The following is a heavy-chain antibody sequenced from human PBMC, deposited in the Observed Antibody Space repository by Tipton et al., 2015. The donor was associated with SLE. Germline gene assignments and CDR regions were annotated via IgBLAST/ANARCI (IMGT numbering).Heavy chain of an antibody. CDR1: GFIFSSYG. V-gene: IGHV3-30*02. Sequence: SLRLSCAASGFIFSSYGMHWVRQAPGKGLEWVAFIRYDGSNKYYADSVKGRFTISRDNSRNTLYLQMNSLRAEDTAVYYCARGRELRYWGQGTLVTVSS. D-gene: IGHD1-26*01. J-gene: IGHJ4*02. CDR2: IRYDGSNK. CDR3: ARGRELRY.